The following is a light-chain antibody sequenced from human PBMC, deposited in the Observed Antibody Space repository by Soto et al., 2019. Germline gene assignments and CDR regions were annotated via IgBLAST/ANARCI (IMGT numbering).Light chain of an antibody. CDR2: AAS. V-gene: IGKV1-8*01. Sequence: AIRMTQSPSSFSASTGDRVTITCRASQGISSYLAWYQQKPGKAPKLLIYAASTLQSGVPSRFSGSGSGIDVTLTISCLQSEDFATYYCHQYYSYPLTFGGGTKVEIK. J-gene: IGKJ4*01. CDR3: HQYYSYPLT. CDR1: QGISSY.